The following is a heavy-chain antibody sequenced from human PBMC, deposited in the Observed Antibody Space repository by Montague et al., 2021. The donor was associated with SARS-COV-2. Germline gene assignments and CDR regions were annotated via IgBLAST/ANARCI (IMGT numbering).Heavy chain of an antibody. D-gene: IGHD3-10*01. CDR2: INHGGST. CDR3: ARLRDGVVPSPILGVGPYYSYYYMDV. CDR1: GTSFSGYY. J-gene: IGHJ6*03. Sequence: SETLSLTCAVHGTSFSGYYWNWIRQPPGKGLEWIGEINHGGSTKYSPSLKSRLTISADMPKNQFSLKLTSVAAADTAVYYCARLRDGVVPSPILGVGPYYSYYYMDVWGRGTTVTVSS. V-gene: IGHV4-34*01.